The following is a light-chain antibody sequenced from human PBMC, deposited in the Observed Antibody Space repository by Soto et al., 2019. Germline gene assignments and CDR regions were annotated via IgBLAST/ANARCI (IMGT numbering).Light chain of an antibody. CDR3: QQRSNWPLT. V-gene: IGKV3-11*01. CDR2: DAS. J-gene: IGKJ5*01. Sequence: VLSQSPGNLSFPPWEGTTIFCRASQSVSSSYLAWYQQKPGQAPRLLIYDASNRATGIPARFSGSGSGTDFTLTISSLEPEDFAVYYCQQRSNWPLTFGQGTRLEI. CDR1: QSVSSSY.